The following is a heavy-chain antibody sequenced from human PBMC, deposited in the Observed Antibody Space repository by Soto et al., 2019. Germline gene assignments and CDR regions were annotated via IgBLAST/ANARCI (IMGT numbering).Heavy chain of an antibody. J-gene: IGHJ6*02. Sequence: CASVKVSCKASGYIFIDYYIHWVRQAPGQGLEWMGWINPDTGDTNYAQKFQGWVTVTRDTSISTAYMEVSRLKSDDTAVYYCARVPYTSSTYFYYGMDVWGRGTTVTVSS. V-gene: IGHV1-2*04. CDR1: GYIFIDYY. CDR3: ARVPYTSSTYFYYGMDV. CDR2: INPDTGDT. D-gene: IGHD6-6*01.